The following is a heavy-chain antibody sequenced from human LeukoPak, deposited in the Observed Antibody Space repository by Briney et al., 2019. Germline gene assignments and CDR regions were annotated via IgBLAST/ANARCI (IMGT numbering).Heavy chain of an antibody. CDR2: IYTSGNT. J-gene: IGHJ5*02. CDR3: GRNYHFWRGYYKNSFDP. V-gene: IGHV4-4*07. CDR1: GGSISGYY. D-gene: IGHD3-3*01. Sequence: SETLSLTCTVSGGSISGYYWSWIRQPAGKGLDWIGRIYTSGNTNYNPSLKRRATLSVDTSKTQFSLMLSSMTAAHTAVYYCGRNYHFWRGYYKNSFDPWGQGTLVTVSS.